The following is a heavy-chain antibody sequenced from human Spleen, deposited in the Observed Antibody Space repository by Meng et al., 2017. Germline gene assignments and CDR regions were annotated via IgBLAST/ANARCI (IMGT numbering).Heavy chain of an antibody. V-gene: IGHV7-4-1*02. J-gene: IGHJ4*02. Sequence: QVGWVPVEPGGKKSVSSVRVRSQAWGGSFRSYAFSWVRQAPGQGLEWMGWIDTKTGSPRYAQGFKGRLVFSSDTSVSTAYLEISGLKADDTAVYYCTRDGYSDCSRTSCFDYWGQGTLVTVSS. CDR2: IDTKTGSP. CDR1: GGSFRSYA. D-gene: IGHD2-2*01. CDR3: TRDGYSDCSRTSCFDY.